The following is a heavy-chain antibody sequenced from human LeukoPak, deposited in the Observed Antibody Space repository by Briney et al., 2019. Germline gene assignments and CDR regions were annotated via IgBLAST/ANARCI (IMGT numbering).Heavy chain of an antibody. CDR3: AKPGYCSGGSCRYYFDY. J-gene: IGHJ4*02. D-gene: IGHD2-15*01. CDR2: IRYDGSNK. Sequence: GGSLRPSCAASGFTFSSYGMHWVRQAPGKGLEWVAFIRYDGSNKYYADSVKGRFTISRDNSKNTLYLQMNSLRAEDTAVYYCAKPGYCSGGSCRYYFDYWGQGTLVTVSS. V-gene: IGHV3-30*02. CDR1: GFTFSSYG.